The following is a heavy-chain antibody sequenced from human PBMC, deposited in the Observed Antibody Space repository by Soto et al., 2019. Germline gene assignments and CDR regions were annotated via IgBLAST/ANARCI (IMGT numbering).Heavy chain of an antibody. CDR3: ARDLIRGVIVNWFDP. CDR2: ISTYNGNT. V-gene: IGHV1-18*01. CDR1: GYTFTSYG. Sequence: QVQLVQSGAEVKKPGASVKVSCKASGYTFTSYGVTWVRQAPGQGLEWMGWISTYNGNTKYAQKLQGRVTMTTDTSTSTAYMELRSLRSDDTAVYYCARDLIRGVIVNWFDPWGQGTLVTVSS. D-gene: IGHD3-10*01. J-gene: IGHJ5*02.